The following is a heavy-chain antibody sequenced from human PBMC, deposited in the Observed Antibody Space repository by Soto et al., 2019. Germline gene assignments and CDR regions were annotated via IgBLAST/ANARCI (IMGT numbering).Heavy chain of an antibody. CDR3: ERAHRTDVYALDT. D-gene: IGHD2-8*01. V-gene: IGHV1-18*01. J-gene: IGHJ3*02. CDR2: ISGYNDNT. CDR1: GYTFTNYG. Sequence: QLQLVQSGAEVKKPGASVKVSCKASGYTFTNYGISWVRQAPGQGLEWMGWISGYNDNTNYAQELQGRVTMTTDTSTNTAYRELRSLTSDDTAVYYCERAHRTDVYALDTWGQGTMVTVPS.